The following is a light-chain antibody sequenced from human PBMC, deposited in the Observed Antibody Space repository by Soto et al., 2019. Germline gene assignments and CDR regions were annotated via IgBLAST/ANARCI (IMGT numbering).Light chain of an antibody. V-gene: IGKV4-1*01. Sequence: DIVMTQSPDSLAVSLGERATINCKSSQSVLYSSNNKNYLAWYQQKPGQPPKLLIYWASTRESGVPDRFSGSGSGTDFSLTISSVQAEDVAVYYCQQFYTIPWTFGQGTRLEIK. CDR3: QQFYTIPWT. J-gene: IGKJ1*01. CDR1: QSVLYSSNNKNY. CDR2: WAS.